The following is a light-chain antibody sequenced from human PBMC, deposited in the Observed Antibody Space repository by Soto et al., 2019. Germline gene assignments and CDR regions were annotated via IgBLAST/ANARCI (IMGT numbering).Light chain of an antibody. CDR3: QQYRSPPPT. CDR1: QSIRNY. J-gene: IGKJ4*01. Sequence: DIQMTQSPSSLSASVGDRVTITCRASQSIRNYLAWYQQKPGKAPELLIYAASTLQSGVPSRFSGSGSGTDFTLTVSGLEPEDFAVYYCQQYRSPPPTFGGGTKVDI. CDR2: AAS. V-gene: IGKV1-17*01.